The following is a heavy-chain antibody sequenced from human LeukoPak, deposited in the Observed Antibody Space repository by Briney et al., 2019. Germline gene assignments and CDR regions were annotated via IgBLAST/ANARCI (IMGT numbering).Heavy chain of an antibody. CDR3: ARGGGSQAFDY. J-gene: IGHJ4*02. Sequence: GASVKGSCKASGGTFSSYAISWVRQAPGQGLEWMGGIIPIFGTANYAQKFQGRVTITTDESTSTAYMELSSLRSEDTAVYYCARGGGSQAFDYWGQGTLVTVSS. D-gene: IGHD1-26*01. V-gene: IGHV1-69*05. CDR1: GGTFSSYA. CDR2: IIPIFGTA.